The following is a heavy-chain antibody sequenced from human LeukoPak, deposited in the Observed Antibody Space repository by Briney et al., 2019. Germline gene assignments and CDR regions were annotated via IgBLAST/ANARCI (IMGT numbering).Heavy chain of an antibody. CDR1: GFTFSSYA. V-gene: IGHV3-30*04. Sequence: PGGSLRLSCAASGFTFSSYAMHWVRQAAGKGLEWVAVISYDGSDKYYADSVKGRFTISRDNSKSTLYLQMNSLRPEDTAVYYCARLFRVVVPAANTHFDYWGQGTLVTVSS. CDR2: ISYDGSDK. J-gene: IGHJ4*02. CDR3: ARLFRVVVPAANTHFDY. D-gene: IGHD2-2*01.